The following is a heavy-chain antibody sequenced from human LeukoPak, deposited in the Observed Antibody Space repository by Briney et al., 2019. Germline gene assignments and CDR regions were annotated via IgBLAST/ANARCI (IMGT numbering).Heavy chain of an antibody. CDR1: GGSISSSSYY. CDR2: IYHSGST. V-gene: IGHV4-39*07. D-gene: IGHD6-19*01. CDR3: ATSIAVAGGPFDY. Sequence: SETLSLTCTVSGGSISSSSYYWGWIRQPPGKGLEWIGEIYHSGSTNYNPSLKSRVTISVDKSKNQFSLKLSSVTAADTAVYYCATSIAVAGGPFDYWGQGTLVTVSS. J-gene: IGHJ4*02.